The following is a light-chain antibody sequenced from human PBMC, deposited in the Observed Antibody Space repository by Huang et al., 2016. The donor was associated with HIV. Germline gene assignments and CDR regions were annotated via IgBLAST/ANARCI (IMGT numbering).Light chain of an antibody. Sequence: IQLTQSPSSLSASLVDRVTISCRASQGISSYLAWYQQKPGKAPKLLIYAASTLQSGVPSRFSGSGSGTEFTLTITSLQPEDFATYYCQQLNGYPLTFGGGTKVEIK. V-gene: IGKV1-9*01. CDR2: AAS. CDR1: QGISSY. CDR3: QQLNGYPLT. J-gene: IGKJ4*01.